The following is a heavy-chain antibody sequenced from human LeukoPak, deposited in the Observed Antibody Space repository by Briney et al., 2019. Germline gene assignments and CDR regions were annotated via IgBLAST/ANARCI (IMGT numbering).Heavy chain of an antibody. CDR3: ERGLRTDFWSGYYSYFDY. D-gene: IGHD3-3*01. CDR2: ISSSGNTI. Sequence: GGSLRLSCAASGFTISSYEMNWVRRAPGKGLEWVSYISSSGNTIYYADSVKSRFTISRDNAKNSLYLQMNSLRAEDTAVYYCERGLRTDFWSGYYSYFDYWGQGTLVTVSS. CDR1: GFTISSYE. J-gene: IGHJ4*02. V-gene: IGHV3-48*03.